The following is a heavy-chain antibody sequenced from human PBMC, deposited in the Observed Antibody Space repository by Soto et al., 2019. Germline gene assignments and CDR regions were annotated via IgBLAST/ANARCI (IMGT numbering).Heavy chain of an antibody. J-gene: IGHJ6*02. D-gene: IGHD3-3*01. CDR1: GYTFATYW. CDR2: IHPGDSDT. CDR3: ARRGGYYYGLDV. Sequence: GESLKISCQASGYTFATYWIGWVRQMPGKGLEWMGIIHPGDSDTKYSPSFKGRVTISADMSISTAYLQWSSLKASDTAMYYCARRGGYYYGLDVWGQGTTVTVSS. V-gene: IGHV5-51*01.